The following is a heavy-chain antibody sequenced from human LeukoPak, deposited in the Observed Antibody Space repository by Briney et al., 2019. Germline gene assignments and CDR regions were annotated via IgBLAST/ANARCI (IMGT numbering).Heavy chain of an antibody. Sequence: ASVKVSCKASGYTFTSYDINWVRQATGQGLEWMGWMNPNSGNTGYAQKFQGRVTMTRNTSISTAYVELSSLRPEDTAVYYCARVEYGYGSGSYSSYWGQGTLVTVSS. V-gene: IGHV1-8*01. CDR3: ARVEYGYGSGSYSSY. J-gene: IGHJ4*02. CDR2: MNPNSGNT. CDR1: GYTFTSYD. D-gene: IGHD3-10*01.